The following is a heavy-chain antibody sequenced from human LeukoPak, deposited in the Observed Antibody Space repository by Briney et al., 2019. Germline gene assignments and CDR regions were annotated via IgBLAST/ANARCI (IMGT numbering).Heavy chain of an antibody. CDR1: GYTFTSYG. CDR3: ARVLVYSSGWYRRWFDP. CDR2: ISAYNGNT. Sequence: ASVKVSCKASGYTFTSYGIGWVRQAPGQGLEWMGWISAYNGNTNYAQKLQGRVTMTTDTSTSTAYMELRSLRSDDTAVYYCARVLVYSSGWYRRWFDPWGQGTLVTVSS. J-gene: IGHJ5*02. V-gene: IGHV1-18*01. D-gene: IGHD6-19*01.